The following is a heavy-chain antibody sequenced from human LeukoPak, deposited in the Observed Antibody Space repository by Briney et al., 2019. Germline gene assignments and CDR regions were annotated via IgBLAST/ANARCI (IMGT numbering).Heavy chain of an antibody. Sequence: GGSLGLSCAASGFTVSSNYMSWVRQAPGKGLEWVSVIYSGGSTYYADSVKGRFTISRDNSKNTLYLQMNSLRAEDTAVYYCASSIAAAEPYYYYGMDVWGQGTTVTVSS. J-gene: IGHJ6*02. CDR3: ASSIAAAEPYYYYGMDV. V-gene: IGHV3-53*01. D-gene: IGHD6-13*01. CDR2: IYSGGST. CDR1: GFTVSSNY.